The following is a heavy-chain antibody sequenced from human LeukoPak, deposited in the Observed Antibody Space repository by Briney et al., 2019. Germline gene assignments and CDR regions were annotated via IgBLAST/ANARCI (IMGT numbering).Heavy chain of an antibody. J-gene: IGHJ4*02. CDR3: ARHRLDCSSTSCYPYYFDY. Sequence: WGSLRLSCAASGFTVSSNYMSWVRQAPGKGLEWIGGINHSGSTNYNPSLKSRVTISVDTSKNQFSLKLSSVTAADTAVYYCARHRLDCSSTSCYPYYFDYWGQGTLVTVSS. D-gene: IGHD2-2*01. CDR1: GFTVSSNY. V-gene: IGHV4-34*01. CDR2: INHSGST.